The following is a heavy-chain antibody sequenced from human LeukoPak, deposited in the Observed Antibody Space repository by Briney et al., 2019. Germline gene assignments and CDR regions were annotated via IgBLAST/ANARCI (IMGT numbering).Heavy chain of an antibody. Sequence: PSETLSLTCTVSGGSISSYYWSWIRQPPGKGLEWIGYIYYSGSTNYNPSLKSRVTISVDTSKNQFSLKLSSVTAADTAVYYCSIYISAASTLGAFDIWGQGTMVTVSS. J-gene: IGHJ3*02. D-gene: IGHD6-13*01. CDR3: SIYISAASTLGAFDI. V-gene: IGHV4-59*01. CDR2: IYYSGST. CDR1: GGSISSYY.